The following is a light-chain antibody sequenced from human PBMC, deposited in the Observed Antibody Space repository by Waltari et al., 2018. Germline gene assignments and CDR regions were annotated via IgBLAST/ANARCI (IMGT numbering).Light chain of an antibody. CDR2: EGN. CDR1: RSDIGSYDL. V-gene: IGLV2-23*01. Sequence: QSALTQPASVSASPGQSITISCTGSRSDIGSYDLVSWYQQHPGKAPKLMIYEGNKRPSGGSKRFSGSKSGNTASLTISGLQTEDEADYYCCSYAGSNSLMFGGGTKLTVL. CDR3: CSYAGSNSLM. J-gene: IGLJ3*02.